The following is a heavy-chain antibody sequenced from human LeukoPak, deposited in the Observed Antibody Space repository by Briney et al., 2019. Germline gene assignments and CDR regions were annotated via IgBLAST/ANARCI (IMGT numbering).Heavy chain of an antibody. Sequence: SETLSLTCTVSGGSISSSSYYWGWIRQPPGKGLEWIGEIYHSGSTNYNPSLKSRVTISVDKSKNQFSLKLSSVTAADTAVYYCARGINYAGGYWGQGTLVTVSS. CDR2: IYHSGST. CDR3: ARGINYAGGY. D-gene: IGHD3-16*01. V-gene: IGHV4-39*07. J-gene: IGHJ4*02. CDR1: GGSISSSSYY.